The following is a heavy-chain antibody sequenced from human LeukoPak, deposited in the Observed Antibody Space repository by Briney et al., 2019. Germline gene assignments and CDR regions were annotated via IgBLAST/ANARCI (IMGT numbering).Heavy chain of an antibody. Sequence: QTLSLTCAISGDSVSSNSAAWNWIRQSPLRGLEWLGRTYYRSKWYNDYAVSMKSRITINPDTSKNQFSLQLNSVTPEDTAVYYCAREFTLGYCSGGSCIAFDYWGQGTLVTVSS. CDR3: AREFTLGYCSGGSCIAFDY. CDR2: TYYRSKWYN. D-gene: IGHD2-15*01. V-gene: IGHV6-1*01. CDR1: GDSVSSNSAA. J-gene: IGHJ4*02.